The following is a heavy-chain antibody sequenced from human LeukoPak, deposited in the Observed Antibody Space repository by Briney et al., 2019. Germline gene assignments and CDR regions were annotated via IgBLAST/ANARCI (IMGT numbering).Heavy chain of an antibody. Sequence: SETLSLTCAVSGYSISSGYYWGWIRQPPGKGLEWIGSIYHSGSTYYNPSLKSRVTISVDTSKSQFSLKLSSVTAADTAVYYCASTPDAPYCSSTSCYTFRFDPWGQGTLVTVSS. CDR1: GYSISSGYY. V-gene: IGHV4-38-2*01. J-gene: IGHJ5*02. CDR3: ASTPDAPYCSSTSCYTFRFDP. CDR2: IYHSGST. D-gene: IGHD2-2*02.